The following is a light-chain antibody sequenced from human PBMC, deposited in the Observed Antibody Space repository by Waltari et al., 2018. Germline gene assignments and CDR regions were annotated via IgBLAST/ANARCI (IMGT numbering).Light chain of an antibody. J-gene: IGLJ2*01. CDR3: QSYDSNLSGHVV. CDR2: DNN. CDR1: SSNIGAHYD. Sequence: QSVLTQPPSVSGAPGQTVTISCTGSSSNIGAHYDVHWYQQLPGTAPKLLIYDNNNRPSGVPDRFSGSKSGTSASLAITGLQAEDEADYYCQSYDSNLSGHVVFGGGTKLTVL. V-gene: IGLV1-40*01.